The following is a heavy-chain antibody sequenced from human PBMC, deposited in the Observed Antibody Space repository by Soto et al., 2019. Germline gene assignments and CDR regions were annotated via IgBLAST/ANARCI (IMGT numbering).Heavy chain of an antibody. CDR2: IDEYGSTI. J-gene: IGHJ4*02. V-gene: IGHV3-74*01. CDR1: GFTFSSYW. Sequence: LRLSCAAFGFTFSSYWMHWVRQVPGKGLLWVSRIDEYGSTINYADSVKGRFTISRDNARNTLYLEMNSLRAEDTALYYCTRDIGGKGAYWGPGTLVTVSS. CDR3: TRDIGGKGAY. D-gene: IGHD3-10*01.